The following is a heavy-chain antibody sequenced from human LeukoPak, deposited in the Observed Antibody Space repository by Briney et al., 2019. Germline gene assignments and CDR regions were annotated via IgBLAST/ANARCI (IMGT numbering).Heavy chain of an antibody. J-gene: IGHJ4*02. V-gene: IGHV3-23*01. D-gene: IGHD6-6*01. CDR3: AKVRIAARPFFDY. Sequence: HPGGSLRLSCAASGFTFSSYAMSWVRQAPGKGLEWVSAISGSGGSTYYADSVKGRFTISRDNSKNTLYLRMNSLRAEDTAVYYCAKVRIAARPFFDYWGQGTLVTVSS. CDR1: GFTFSSYA. CDR2: ISGSGGST.